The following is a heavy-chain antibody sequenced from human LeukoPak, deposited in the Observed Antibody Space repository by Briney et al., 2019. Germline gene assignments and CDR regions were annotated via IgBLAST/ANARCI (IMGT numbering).Heavy chain of an antibody. D-gene: IGHD1-26*01. Sequence: GRSLRLSCAASGFTFSSYGMHWVRQAPGKGLEWVAVIWYDGSNKYYADSVKGRFTISRDNSKNTLYLQLNSLRVEDTAVYYCARGSPLSSALDGDFWGQGTLVTVSS. J-gene: IGHJ4*02. V-gene: IGHV3-33*01. CDR3: ARGSPLSSALDGDF. CDR1: GFTFSSYG. CDR2: IWYDGSNK.